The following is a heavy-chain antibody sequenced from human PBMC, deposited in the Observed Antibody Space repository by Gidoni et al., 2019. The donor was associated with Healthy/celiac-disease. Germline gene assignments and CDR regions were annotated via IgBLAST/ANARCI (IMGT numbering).Heavy chain of an antibody. CDR3: ARDPYSSFMDV. D-gene: IGHD6-6*01. CDR1: GFTFSSYA. J-gene: IGHJ6*03. CDR2: ISYDGSNK. V-gene: IGHV3-30*01. Sequence: QVQLVESGGGVVKPGRSLRLSCAASGFTFSSYAMHWVRQAPGKGLEWVAVISYDGSNKYYADSVKGRFTISRDNSKNTLYLQMNSLRAEDTAVYYCARDPYSSFMDVWGKGTTVTVSS.